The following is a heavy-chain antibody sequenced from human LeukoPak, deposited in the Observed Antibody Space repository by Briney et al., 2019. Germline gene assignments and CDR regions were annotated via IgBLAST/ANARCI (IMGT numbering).Heavy chain of an antibody. CDR3: ARDKVGRAEYFQH. V-gene: IGHV1-18*01. CDR2: ISAYNGNT. J-gene: IGHJ1*01. CDR1: GYTFTSFG. Sequence: ASVKVSCKASGYTFTSFGISWVRQAPGQGLEWMGWISAYNGNTDYTQKLQGRGTITTDTSTTTAYMELRSLRSDDTAVYYCARDKVGRAEYFQHWGQGTLVTVSS. D-gene: IGHD1-26*01.